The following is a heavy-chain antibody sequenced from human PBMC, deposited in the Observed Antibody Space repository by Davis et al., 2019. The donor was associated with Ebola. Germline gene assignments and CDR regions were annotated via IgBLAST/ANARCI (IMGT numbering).Heavy chain of an antibody. CDR2: IYYSGST. D-gene: IGHD3-9*01. J-gene: IGHJ4*02. CDR3: ARDRRYSFDY. CDR1: GGSISSSSYY. V-gene: IGHV4-39*07. Sequence: SETLSLTCTVSGGSISSSSYYWGWIRQPPGKGLEWIGSIYYSGSTYYNPSLKSRVTISVDTSKNQFSLKLSSVTAADTAVYYCARDRRYSFDYWGQGTLVTVSS.